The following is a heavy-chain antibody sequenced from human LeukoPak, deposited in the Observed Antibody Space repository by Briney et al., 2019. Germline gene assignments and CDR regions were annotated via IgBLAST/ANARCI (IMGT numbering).Heavy chain of an antibody. D-gene: IGHD1-26*01. J-gene: IGHJ4*02. CDR1: GFTFSSYA. CDR2: ISGSGGST. V-gene: IGHV3-23*01. Sequence: PGGSLRLSCAASGFTFSSYAMSWVRQAPGKGLEWVSAISGSGGSTYYADSVKGRFTISRGNSKNTLYLQVNSLRAEDTAVYYCAKGGKWDVTPFDYWGQGTLVTVSS. CDR3: AKGGKWDVTPFDY.